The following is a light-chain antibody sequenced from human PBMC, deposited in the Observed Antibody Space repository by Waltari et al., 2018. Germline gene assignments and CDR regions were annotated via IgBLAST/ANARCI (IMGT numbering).Light chain of an antibody. CDR1: SGINVVTSR. J-gene: IGLJ2*01. V-gene: IGLV5-45*01. CDR2: YTSDSDT. CDR3: LIWHNLTPV. Sequence: QAVVTQPASLSASPGASASLTCTLRSGINVVTSRIYWYQQKPGSPPLYLLRYTSDSDTQSVSGGAARVSGSKDDSAKSVILLISGLQSEDEADYYCLIWHNLTPVFGGGTKLTVL.